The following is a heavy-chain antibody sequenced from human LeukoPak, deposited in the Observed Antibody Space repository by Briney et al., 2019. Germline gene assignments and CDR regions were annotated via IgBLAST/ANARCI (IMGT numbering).Heavy chain of an antibody. CDR3: ARENPTSYYDSRVFHY. CDR2: IYYSGST. J-gene: IGHJ4*02. D-gene: IGHD3-22*01. CDR1: GGSISSYY. V-gene: IGHV4-59*01. Sequence: SETLSLTCTVTGGSISSYYWSWIRQPPGKGLEWIGYIYYSGSTNYNPSLKSRVTISIDTSKNQFSLKLSSVTAADTAVYYCARENPTSYYDSRVFHYWVQGTLVTVSS.